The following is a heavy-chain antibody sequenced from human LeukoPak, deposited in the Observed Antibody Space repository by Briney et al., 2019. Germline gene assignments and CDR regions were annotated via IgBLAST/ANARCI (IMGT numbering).Heavy chain of an antibody. CDR3: AREVTTGPYYFDY. J-gene: IGHJ4*02. V-gene: IGHV3-7*01. CDR1: GFTFTTYW. Sequence: GESLRLSCAASGFTFTTYWMSWVRQAPGKGLEWVANIKQDGTEKYYVDSVKGRFTISRDNAKNSLYLQMNSLRAEDTAVYYCAREVTTGPYYFDYWGRGTLVTVSS. CDR2: IKQDGTEK. D-gene: IGHD4-11*01.